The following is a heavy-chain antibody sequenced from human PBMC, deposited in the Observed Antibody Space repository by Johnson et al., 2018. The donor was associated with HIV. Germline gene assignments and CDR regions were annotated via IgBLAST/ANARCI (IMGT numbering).Heavy chain of an antibody. CDR3: ARGSWSSGSYGIWYAFDI. CDR1: GFTFNDYA. D-gene: IGHD1-26*01. V-gene: IGHV3-66*02. CDR2: IYSGGRT. Sequence: VHLVESGGGLVQPGRSLRLSCAASGFTFNDYAMSWVRQDPGKGLEWVSIIYSGGRTYHADSVKGRFTLSRDNSKNTLYLQMNSLRAEDTAVYYCARGSWSSGSYGIWYAFDIWGQGTKVTVSS. J-gene: IGHJ3*02.